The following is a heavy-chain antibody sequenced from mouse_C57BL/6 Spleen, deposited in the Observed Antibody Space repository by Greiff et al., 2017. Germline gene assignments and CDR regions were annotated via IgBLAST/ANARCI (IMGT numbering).Heavy chain of an antibody. CDR2: FHPYNDDT. J-gene: IGHJ2*01. CDR1: GYTFTTYP. CDR3: TRGHYFDY. V-gene: IGHV1-47*01. D-gene: IGHD3-3*01. Sequence: VQLQQSGAELVKPGASVKMSCKASGYTFTTYPIEWMKQNHGKSLEWIGNFHPYNDDTTYNQKFKGKATLTVDKSSRTVYLELSRLTSDYSAVYYCTRGHYFDYWGQGTTLTVAS.